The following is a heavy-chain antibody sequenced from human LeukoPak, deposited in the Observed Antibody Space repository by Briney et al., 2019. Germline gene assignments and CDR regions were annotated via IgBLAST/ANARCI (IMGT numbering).Heavy chain of an antibody. CDR1: GFTFSSCA. V-gene: IGHV3-23*01. J-gene: IGHJ4*02. Sequence: GGSLRLSCVASGFTFSSCAMNWVRQAPGKGLEWVSAVRVGGETHYADSVKGRFTISRDNSKNTLYLQMNSLRAEDTAVYYCARDLRIAAAGNPYYFDYWGQGTLVTVSS. CDR3: ARDLRIAAAGNPYYFDY. CDR2: VRVGGET. D-gene: IGHD6-13*01.